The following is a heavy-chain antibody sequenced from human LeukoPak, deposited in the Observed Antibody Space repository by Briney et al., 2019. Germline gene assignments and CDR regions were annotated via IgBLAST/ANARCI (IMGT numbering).Heavy chain of an antibody. D-gene: IGHD2-2*01. V-gene: IGHV3-21*01. Sequence: GGSLRLSCAASGFTFSSYSMNWVRQAPGKGLEWVSSISSNSYIYYADSVKGRFTIPRDNAKNSLYLQMNSLRAEDTAVYYCARAPTIVVGPTWGQGTLVTVSS. J-gene: IGHJ5*02. CDR3: ARAPTIVVGPT. CDR1: GFTFSSYS. CDR2: ISSNSYI.